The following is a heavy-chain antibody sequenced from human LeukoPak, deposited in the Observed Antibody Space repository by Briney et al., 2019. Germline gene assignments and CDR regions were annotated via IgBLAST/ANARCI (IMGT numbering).Heavy chain of an antibody. V-gene: IGHV5-51*01. J-gene: IGHJ1*01. D-gene: IGHD6-6*01. CDR1: GYSFTSYW. Sequence: GESLKISCKGSGYSFTSYWIGWVRQMPGKGLELMGIIYPGDSDTRYSPSFQGQVTISADKSISTAYLQWSSLKTSDTAMYYCARPAGIAARPEYFQHWGQGTLVTVSS. CDR2: IYPGDSDT. CDR3: ARPAGIAARPEYFQH.